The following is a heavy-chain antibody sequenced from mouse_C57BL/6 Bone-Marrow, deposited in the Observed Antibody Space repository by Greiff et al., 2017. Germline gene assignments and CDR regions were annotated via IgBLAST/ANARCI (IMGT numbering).Heavy chain of an antibody. D-gene: IGHD2-4*01. J-gene: IGHJ3*01. CDR1: GFTFSDYY. V-gene: IGHV5-12*01. Sequence: EVMLVESGGGLVQPGGSLKLSCAASGFTFSDYYMYWVRQTPEKRLEWVAYISNGGGSTYYPDTVKGRFTISRDNAKNTLYLQMSRLKSEDTAMYYCARQRDDYPAWCAYWGQGTLVTVSA. CDR2: ISNGGGST. CDR3: ARQRDDYPAWCAY.